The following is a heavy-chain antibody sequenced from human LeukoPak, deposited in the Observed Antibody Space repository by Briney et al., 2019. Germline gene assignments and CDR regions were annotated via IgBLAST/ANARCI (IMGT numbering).Heavy chain of an antibody. CDR3: ARRTSSWYFDY. J-gene: IGHJ4*02. CDR1: GGSISSYY. D-gene: IGHD6-13*01. V-gene: IGHV4-4*07. CDR2: ISATGST. Sequence: PSETLSLTCTVSGGSISSYYWNWIRQPAGKGLEWIGHISATGSTIYNPSLKSRVTMSIDTSKNQFSLNLSSVTAADTAVYYCARRTSSWYFDYWGQGALATVSS.